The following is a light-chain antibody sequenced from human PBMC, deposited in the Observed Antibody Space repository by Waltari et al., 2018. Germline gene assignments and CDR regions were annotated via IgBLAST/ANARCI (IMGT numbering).Light chain of an antibody. CDR1: KLGDKT. CDR3: QAWDSSTVV. J-gene: IGLJ2*01. V-gene: IGLV3-1*01. Sequence: SYELTQPPSVSVSPGQTASITCPGDKLGDKTACWYQQKPGQSPVLVIYQDSKRPSGIPERFSGSNSWNTATLTISGTQAMDEADYYCQAWDSSTVVFGGGTKLTVL. CDR2: QDS.